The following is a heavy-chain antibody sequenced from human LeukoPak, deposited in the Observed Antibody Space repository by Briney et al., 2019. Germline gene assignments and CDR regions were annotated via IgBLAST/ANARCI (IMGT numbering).Heavy chain of an antibody. CDR2: IYHSGST. CDR1: GYSINSGYY. J-gene: IGHJ4*02. CDR3: ARQTSYYSGSGSYYPGYYFDY. Sequence: SETLSLTCAVSGYSINSGYYWGWIRQPPGKGLEWIGIIYHSGSTYYNPSPRSRVTMSVDTSKNQFSLKLSSVTAADTAVYYCARQTSYYSGSGSYYPGYYFDYWGQGTLVTVSS. D-gene: IGHD3-10*01. V-gene: IGHV4-38-2*01.